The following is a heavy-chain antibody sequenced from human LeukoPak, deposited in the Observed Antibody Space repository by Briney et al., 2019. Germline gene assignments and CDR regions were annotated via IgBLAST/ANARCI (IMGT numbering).Heavy chain of an antibody. CDR2: IRHDGSHI. D-gene: IGHD3-16*01. CDR3: AKEPQPYYEENYFDH. J-gene: IGHJ4*02. V-gene: IGHV3-30*02. CDR1: GFNFNVYG. Sequence: PGGSQRLSCVASGFNFNVYGMHWVRQAPGKGLEWVAFIRHDGSHIYYADAVKGRFTISRDNSKNTVHLQMDSLRPEDMAVYFCAKEPQPYYEENYFDHWGQGTL.